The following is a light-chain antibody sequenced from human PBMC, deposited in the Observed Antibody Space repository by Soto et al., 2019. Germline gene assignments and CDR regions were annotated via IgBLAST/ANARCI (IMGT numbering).Light chain of an antibody. Sequence: ESVLTQSPGTLSLSPGERATLSCRASQSVSSNYLAWYQQKPGQAPRLLIYGASTRATGIPDRFSGSGSGTDFTLTISSLQPDDFATYYCQQYNSYSWTFGQGTKVDIK. CDR3: QQYNSYSWT. J-gene: IGKJ1*01. CDR2: GAS. CDR1: QSVSSNY. V-gene: IGKV3-20*01.